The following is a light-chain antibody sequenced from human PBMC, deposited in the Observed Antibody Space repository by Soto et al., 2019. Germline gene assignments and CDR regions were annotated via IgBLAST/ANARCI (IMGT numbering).Light chain of an antibody. CDR2: AAS. CDR1: QSISSY. V-gene: IGKV1-39*01. J-gene: IGKJ5*01. CDR3: QQSYSTPIT. Sequence: DIQITPSPSFLSASVWYRVTITCRASQSISSYLNWYQQKPGKAPKLLIYAASSLQSGVPSRFSGSGSGTDFTLTISSLQPEDFATYYCQQSYSTPITFGQGTRLEIK.